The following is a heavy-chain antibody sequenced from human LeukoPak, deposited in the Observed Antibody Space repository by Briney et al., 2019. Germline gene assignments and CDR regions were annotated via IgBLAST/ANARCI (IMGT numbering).Heavy chain of an antibody. CDR1: GFSFSGHW. CDR2: IWYDGSNK. Sequence: PGGSLRLSCTASGFSFSGHWMHWVRQAPGKGLEWVAVIWYDGSNKYYADSVKGRFTISRDNSKNTLYLQMNSLRAEDTAVYYCARGDGYEDYWGQGTLVTVSS. V-gene: IGHV3-33*08. CDR3: ARGDGYEDY. J-gene: IGHJ4*02. D-gene: IGHD5-12*01.